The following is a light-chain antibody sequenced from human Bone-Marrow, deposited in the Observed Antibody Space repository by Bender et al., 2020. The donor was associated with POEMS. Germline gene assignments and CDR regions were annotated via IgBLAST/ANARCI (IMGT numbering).Light chain of an antibody. CDR2: EDN. CDR1: QLGDQY. J-gene: IGLJ2*01. Sequence: SYGLTQPPSVSVSSGHTANITCSGDQLGDQYASWYQLKPGQSPVLVIYEDNKRPSGIRERFFGSNSGNIATLTISGRQGLDKADYYCQAWDTSSVVFGGGTKLTVL. CDR3: QAWDTSSVV. V-gene: IGLV3-1*01.